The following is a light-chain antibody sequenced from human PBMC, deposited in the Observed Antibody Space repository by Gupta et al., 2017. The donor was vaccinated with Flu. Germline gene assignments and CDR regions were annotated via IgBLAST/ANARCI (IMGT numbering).Light chain of an antibody. V-gene: IGLV3-25*03. CDR2: RDR. CDR1: ALENQY. Sequence: GQTARITCSGDALENQYAYWHQQKPGQFPVLVIYRDRERASEIPERFSGSSSVTTVTFTIRGGQAEDEGDYYCQSADSGIWVFGGGTKLTVL. CDR3: QSADSGIWV. J-gene: IGLJ3*02.